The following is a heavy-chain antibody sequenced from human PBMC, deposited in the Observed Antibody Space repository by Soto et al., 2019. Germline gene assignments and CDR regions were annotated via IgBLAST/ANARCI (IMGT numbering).Heavy chain of an antibody. CDR2: INPNSGGT. V-gene: IGHV1-2*04. CDR1: GYTFTGYY. CDR3: ARAQYSSSANWFDP. J-gene: IGHJ5*02. Sequence: QVQLVQSGAEVKKPGASVKVSCKASGYTFTGYYMHWVRQAPGQGLEWMGGINPNSGGTNYAQKFQGWVTMTRDTSISTVYMELSRLRADDTAVYYCARAQYSSSANWFDPWGQGTLVTVSS. D-gene: IGHD6-6*01.